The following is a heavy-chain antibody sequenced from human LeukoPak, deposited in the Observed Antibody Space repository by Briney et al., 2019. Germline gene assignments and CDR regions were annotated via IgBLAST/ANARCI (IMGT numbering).Heavy chain of an antibody. D-gene: IGHD6-6*01. CDR1: GGSISSYY. Sequence: SETLSLTCNVSGGSISSYYWSWIRQPPGKGLEWIGYIYYSGSTYYNPSLKSRVTISVDRSKNQFSLKLSSVTAADTAVYYCARASSSSSGLDYWGQGTLVTVSS. CDR2: IYYSGST. CDR3: ARASSSSSGLDY. J-gene: IGHJ4*02. V-gene: IGHV4-59*12.